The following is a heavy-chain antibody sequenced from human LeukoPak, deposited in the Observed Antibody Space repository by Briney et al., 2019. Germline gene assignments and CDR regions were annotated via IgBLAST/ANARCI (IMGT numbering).Heavy chain of an antibody. CDR3: AKLRRGHDYGDGSSDYYMDV. Sequence: PGGSLRLSCAASGFTFSSYGMHWVRQAPGKGLEWVAFIRYDGSNKYYADSVKGRFTISRDNSKNTLYLQMNSLRAEDTAVYYCAKLRRGHDYGDGSSDYYMDVWGKGTTVTISS. V-gene: IGHV3-30*02. J-gene: IGHJ6*03. CDR1: GFTFSSYG. CDR2: IRYDGSNK. D-gene: IGHD4-17*01.